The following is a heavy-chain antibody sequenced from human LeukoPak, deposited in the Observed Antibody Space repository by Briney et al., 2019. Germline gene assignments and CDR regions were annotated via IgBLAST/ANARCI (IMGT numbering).Heavy chain of an antibody. Sequence: GGSLRLSCAASGFTFSTYWMHWVRQAPGKGLVWVARINPNSRIMTYADSVKGRFTISRDNAKNTEYLQMNSLLAEDTAVYYCVRDLVLVDTPGDDFDYWGQGTLVTVSS. D-gene: IGHD2-8*02. J-gene: IGHJ4*02. CDR1: GFTFSTYW. CDR3: VRDLVLVDTPGDDFDY. CDR2: INPNSRIM. V-gene: IGHV3-74*03.